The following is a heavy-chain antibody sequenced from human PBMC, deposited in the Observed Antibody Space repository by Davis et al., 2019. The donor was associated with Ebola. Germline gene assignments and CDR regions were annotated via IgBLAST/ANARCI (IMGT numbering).Heavy chain of an antibody. CDR1: GFTFSSYG. J-gene: IGHJ4*02. D-gene: IGHD4-11*01. CDR3: ARATHFDY. V-gene: IGHV3-30*03. Sequence: GESLKISCAASGFTFSSYGMHWVRQAPGKGLEWVAVISYDGSNKYYADSVKGRFTISRDNSKNTLYLQMNSLRAEDTAVYYCARATHFDYWGQGTLVTVSS. CDR2: ISYDGSNK.